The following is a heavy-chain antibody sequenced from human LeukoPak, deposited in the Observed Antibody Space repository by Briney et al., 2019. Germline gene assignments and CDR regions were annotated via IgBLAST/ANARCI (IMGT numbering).Heavy chain of an antibody. D-gene: IGHD2-15*01. Sequence: GGSLRLSCAASGFTFGSYAMSWVRQAPGGGLGWVSAISGSGDTTYHADSVKGRFTISRDNSENRLSLQMDSLRAEDTAVYFCAKDTTAWWYHRAYMDVWGKGTTVTVSS. CDR1: GFTFGSYA. J-gene: IGHJ6*03. V-gene: IGHV3-23*01. CDR2: ISGSGDTT. CDR3: AKDTTAWWYHRAYMDV.